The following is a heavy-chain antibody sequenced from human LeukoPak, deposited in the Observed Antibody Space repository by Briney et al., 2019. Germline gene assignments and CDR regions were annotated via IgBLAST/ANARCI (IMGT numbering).Heavy chain of an antibody. J-gene: IGHJ4*02. CDR3: ARLDCISNTCYNY. V-gene: IGHV4-59*08. Sequence: SETLSLTCNVSGDSITSDYWSWIRQSPGKGLEWIGYINYGGNSDYNPSLHSRVTISVNRSKKQVSLKMRSMTAADTAVYYCARLDCISNTCYNYWAPGALVTVSS. CDR2: INYGGNS. D-gene: IGHD3-10*01. CDR1: GDSITSDY.